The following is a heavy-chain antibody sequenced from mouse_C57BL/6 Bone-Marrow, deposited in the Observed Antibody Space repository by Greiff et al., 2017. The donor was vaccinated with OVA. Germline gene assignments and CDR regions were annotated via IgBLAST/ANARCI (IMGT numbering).Heavy chain of an antibody. CDR1: GFTFSDYY. J-gene: IGHJ4*01. V-gene: IGHV5-12*01. Sequence: EVQLVESGGGLVQPGGSLKLSCAASGFTFSDYYMYWVRQTPKKRLEWVAYISNGGGSTYYPDTVKGRFTISRDNAKNTLYLQMSRLKSEDTAMYYCARRGITTVAPYAMDYWGQGTSVTVSS. D-gene: IGHD1-1*01. CDR2: ISNGGGST. CDR3: ARRGITTVAPYAMDY.